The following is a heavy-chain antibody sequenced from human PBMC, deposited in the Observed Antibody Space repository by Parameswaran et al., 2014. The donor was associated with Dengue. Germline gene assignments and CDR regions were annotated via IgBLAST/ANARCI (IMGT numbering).Heavy chain of an antibody. CDR3: ARGRESGLLFDY. V-gene: IGHV1-3*01. Sequence: WVRQAPGQRLEWMGWINAGNGNTKYSQKFQGRVTITRDTSASTAYMELSSLRSEDTAVYYCARGRESGLLFDYWGQGTLVTVSS. J-gene: IGHJ4*02. CDR2: INAGNGNT. D-gene: IGHD3-10*01.